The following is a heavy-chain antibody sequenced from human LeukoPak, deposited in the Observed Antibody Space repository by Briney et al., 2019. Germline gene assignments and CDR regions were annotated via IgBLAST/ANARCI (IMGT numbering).Heavy chain of an antibody. Sequence: GGSLRLSCAASRFTFSNYAMSWVRQAPGKGLEWVSAISGSGGSTYYADSVKGRFTISRDNSKNTLYLQMNSLRAEDTAVYYCAKDGGYYDSSGYYLDYWGQGTLVTVSS. CDR1: RFTFSNYA. V-gene: IGHV3-23*01. D-gene: IGHD3-22*01. CDR3: AKDGGYYDSSGYYLDY. J-gene: IGHJ4*02. CDR2: ISGSGGST.